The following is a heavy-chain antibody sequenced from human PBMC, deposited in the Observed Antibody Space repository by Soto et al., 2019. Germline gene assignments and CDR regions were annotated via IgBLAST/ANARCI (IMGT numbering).Heavy chain of an antibody. J-gene: IGHJ4*02. D-gene: IGHD3-22*01. CDR1: GFTFSNAW. V-gene: IGHV3-7*01. Sequence: GGSLRLSCAASGFTFSNAWMSWVRQAPGRGLEWVANINQDVSRKLYVDSVRGRFTISRDDAKNSVYLQMNNLRADDTAVYYCAKIGYNDWDFDYWGQGTLVTVSS. CDR2: INQDVSRK. CDR3: AKIGYNDWDFDY.